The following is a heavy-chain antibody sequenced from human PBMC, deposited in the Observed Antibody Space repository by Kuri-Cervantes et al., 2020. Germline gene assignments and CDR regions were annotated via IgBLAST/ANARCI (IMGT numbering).Heavy chain of an antibody. Sequence: GESLKISCAASGFTFSSYGMHWVRQAPGKGLEWVAVISYDGSNKYYADSVKGRFTISRDNSKNTLYLQMNSLRAEDTAVYYCARDLPVGNCSSTSCSYYYYYGMDVWGQGTTVTVSS. J-gene: IGHJ6*02. CDR1: GFTFSSYG. V-gene: IGHV3-30*03. CDR2: ISYDGSNK. CDR3: ARDLPVGNCSSTSCSYYYYYGMDV. D-gene: IGHD2-2*01.